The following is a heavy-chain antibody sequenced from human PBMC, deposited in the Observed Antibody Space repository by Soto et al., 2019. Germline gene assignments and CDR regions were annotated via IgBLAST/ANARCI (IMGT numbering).Heavy chain of an antibody. V-gene: IGHV3-33*01. CDR3: ARDRGYYDSSDYFDY. J-gene: IGHJ4*02. CDR2: IWYDGSNK. CDR1: GFTFSSYG. Sequence: GGSLRLSCAASGFTFSSYGMHWVRQAPGKGLEWVAVIWYDGSNKYYADSVKGRFTISRDNSKNTLYLQMNSLRAEDTAVYYCARDRGYYDSSDYFDYWGQGTLVTVSS. D-gene: IGHD3-22*01.